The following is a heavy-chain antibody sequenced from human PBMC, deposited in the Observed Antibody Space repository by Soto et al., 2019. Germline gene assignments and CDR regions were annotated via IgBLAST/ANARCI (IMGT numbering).Heavy chain of an antibody. CDR1: GLLVSNNY. CDR2: MYSGGTT. D-gene: IGHD4-17*01. Sequence: QTGGSLRLSCAASGLLVSNNYMSWVRQAPGKGLEWVSIMYSGGTTYYADSVEGRFTMSRDDSKNTLYLQMNSLRAEDTAVYFCAKDERWKGKNFYYYGMDVWGQGTTVTVSS. CDR3: AKDERWKGKNFYYYGMDV. J-gene: IGHJ6*02. V-gene: IGHV3-53*01.